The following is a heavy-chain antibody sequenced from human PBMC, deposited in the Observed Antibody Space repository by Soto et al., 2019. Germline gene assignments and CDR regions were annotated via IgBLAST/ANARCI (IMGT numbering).Heavy chain of an antibody. J-gene: IGHJ4*02. V-gene: IGHV1-46*03. CDR2: INPSGGST. CDR3: ARLHKSTVAVGANYFDY. Sequence: GASVKVSCKASGYTFTSYYMHWVRQAPGQGLEWMGIINPSGGSTSYAQKFQGRVTMTRDTSTSTVYMELSSLRSEDTAVYYCARLHKSTVAVGANYFDYWGQGTLVTVSS. CDR1: GYTFTSYY. D-gene: IGHD6-19*01.